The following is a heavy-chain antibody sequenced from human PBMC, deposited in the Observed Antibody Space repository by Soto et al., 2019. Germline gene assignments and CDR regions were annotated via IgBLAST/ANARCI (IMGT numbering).Heavy chain of an antibody. V-gene: IGHV5-10-1*01. D-gene: IGHD3-22*01. CDR2: IDPSDSQT. CDR1: RYSFAGYW. CDR3: ARQIYDSDTGPNFQYYFDS. J-gene: IGHJ4*02. Sequence: GESLKISCKGSRYSFAGYWITWVRQKPGKGLEWMGRIDPSDSQTYYSPSFRGHVTISVTKSITTVFLQWSSLRASDTAMYYCARQIYDSDTGPNFQYYFDSWGQGTPVTVSS.